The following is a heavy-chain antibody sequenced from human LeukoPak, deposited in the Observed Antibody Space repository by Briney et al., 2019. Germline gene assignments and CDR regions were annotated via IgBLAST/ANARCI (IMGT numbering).Heavy chain of an antibody. Sequence: ASVKVSCKASGYTFTSYDITWVRQATGQGLEWMGSMNPNTGTPDYAQKFQGRVTMTTNTSITTVYLELSSLRSEDTAVYFCARGLSRYEFWSGYTNWFAPWGQGTLVTVSS. V-gene: IGHV1-8*01. CDR3: ARGLSRYEFWSGYTNWFAP. D-gene: IGHD3-3*01. CDR2: MNPNTGTP. J-gene: IGHJ5*02. CDR1: GYTFTSYD.